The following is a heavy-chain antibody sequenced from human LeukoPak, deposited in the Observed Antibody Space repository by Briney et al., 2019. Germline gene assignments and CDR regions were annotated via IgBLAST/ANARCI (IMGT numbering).Heavy chain of an antibody. D-gene: IGHD6-19*01. CDR2: IIPIFGTT. J-gene: IGHJ6*03. V-gene: IGHV1-69*13. Sequence: SVKVSCKTSGGTFSSYAITWVRQAPGQGLEWMGGIIPIFGTTNYAQKFQGRVTITADESTNTAYMELSSLRSEDAAVYYCARAPYSSGGSTNYYYYYYMDVWGKGTTVTVSS. CDR3: ARAPYSSGGSTNYYYYYYMDV. CDR1: GGTFSSYA.